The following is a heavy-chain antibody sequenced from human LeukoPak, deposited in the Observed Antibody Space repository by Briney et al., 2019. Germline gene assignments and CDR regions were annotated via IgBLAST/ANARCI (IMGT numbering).Heavy chain of an antibody. D-gene: IGHD2-21*01. Sequence: PSETLSLTCTVPGGSISGDYWSWIPQPPGKVLDWVGYIHYTGGTNYNPSLKSRVTISVDTSKNQFSLMLSSVTAADTAVYYCARLQGDSTAVFDFWGQGALVTVSS. CDR3: ARLQGDSTAVFDF. V-gene: IGHV4-59*01. CDR1: GGSISGDY. J-gene: IGHJ4*02. CDR2: IHYTGGT.